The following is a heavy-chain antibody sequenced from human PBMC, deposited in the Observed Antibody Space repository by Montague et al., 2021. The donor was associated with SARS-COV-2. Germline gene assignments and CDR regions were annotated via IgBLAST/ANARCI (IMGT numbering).Heavy chain of an antibody. Sequence: TLSLTCTVSGGSIRSENYYWSWIRQHLGKGLEWIGYIHYSGSTDYNPSLNSRVSISVDTSKNQFSLKLRSVTAADTAVYFCARDGTAGDWFDPWGQGTLVTVSS. V-gene: IGHV4-31*03. CDR3: ARDGTAGDWFDP. CDR2: IHYSGST. J-gene: IGHJ5*02. D-gene: IGHD1-26*01. CDR1: GGSIRSENYY.